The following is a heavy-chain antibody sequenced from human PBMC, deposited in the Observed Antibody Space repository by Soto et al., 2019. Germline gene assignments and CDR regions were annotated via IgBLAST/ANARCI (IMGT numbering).Heavy chain of an antibody. CDR2: IYHSGST. CDR3: ARSSGSYYYYYGMDV. J-gene: IGHJ6*02. CDR1: GYSISSGYY. V-gene: IGHV4-38-2*01. D-gene: IGHD1-26*01. Sequence: TLSLTCAASGYSISSGYYWGWIRQPPGKGLEWIGSIYHSGSTYYNPSLKSRVTISVDTSKNQFSLKLSSVTAADTAVYYCARSSGSYYYYYGMDVWGQGTTVTVSS.